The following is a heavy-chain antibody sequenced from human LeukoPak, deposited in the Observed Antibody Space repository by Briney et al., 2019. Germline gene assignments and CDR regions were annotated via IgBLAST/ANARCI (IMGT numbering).Heavy chain of an antibody. V-gene: IGHV3-53*04. J-gene: IGHJ6*02. CDR2: IYSGGST. CDR3: ARGFYTSNYGMDV. D-gene: IGHD2-2*02. CDR1: GFTFASYA. Sequence: GGSLRLSCAASGFTFASYAMSWVRQAPGKGLEWVSVIYSGGSTYYADSVKGRFTISRHNSKNTLYLQMNSLRAEDTAVYYCARGFYTSNYGMDVWGQGTTVTVSS.